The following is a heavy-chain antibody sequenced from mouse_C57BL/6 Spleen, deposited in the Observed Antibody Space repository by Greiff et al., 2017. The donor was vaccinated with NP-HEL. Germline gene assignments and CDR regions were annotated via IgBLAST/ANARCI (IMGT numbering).Heavy chain of an antibody. CDR2: IDPANGNT. CDR3: AIYYCGSSDGFAY. D-gene: IGHD1-1*01. Sequence: EVQLVESVAELVRPGASVKLSCTASGFTIKNTYMHWVKQRPEQGLEWIGRIDPANGNTKYAPKFQGKATVTADTSSNTAYLQLSSLTSEDTAICYCAIYYCGSSDGFAYWGQGTLVTVSA. J-gene: IGHJ3*01. CDR1: GFTIKNTY. V-gene: IGHV14-3*01.